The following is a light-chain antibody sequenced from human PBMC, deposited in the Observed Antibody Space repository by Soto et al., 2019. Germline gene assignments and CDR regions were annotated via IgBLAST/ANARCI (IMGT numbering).Light chain of an antibody. CDR1: SSNIGAGYG. V-gene: IGLV1-40*01. J-gene: IGLJ2*01. CDR3: QSYDSNLSGSL. CDR2: NYV. Sequence: QSVLTQPPPVSGAPGQRVTISCAGTSSNIGAGYGVHWYQQLPGRAPKLLIHNYVNRPSGVPDRFSGSKSGTSASLAITGLQGEDEGDYYCQSYDSNLSGSLFGGGTKLTVL.